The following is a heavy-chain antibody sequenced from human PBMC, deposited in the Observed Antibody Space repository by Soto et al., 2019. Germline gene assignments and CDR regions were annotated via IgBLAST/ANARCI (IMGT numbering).Heavy chain of an antibody. CDR2: TNSDGSST. Sequence: GSLRLSCAASGSTFSSYWMHWVRRAPGKGPVWVSHTNSDGSSTSYADSVKGRFTISRDNAKNTLYLQMSSLRADDTAVYYCTRDDPGVGIDYWGQGTLVTVSS. CDR1: GSTFSSYW. CDR3: TRDDPGVGIDY. V-gene: IGHV3-74*01. J-gene: IGHJ4*02. D-gene: IGHD1-26*01.